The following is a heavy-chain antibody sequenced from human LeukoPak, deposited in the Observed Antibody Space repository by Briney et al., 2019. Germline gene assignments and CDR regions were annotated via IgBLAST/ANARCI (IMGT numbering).Heavy chain of an antibody. Sequence: ASVKVSCKASGYTFTSYYMHWVRQAPGQGLEWMEWINPNSGGTNYAQKFQGRVTMTRDTSISTAYMELSSLRSDDTAVYYCASAAAAGRGEGWFDSWGQGTLVTVSS. CDR1: GYTFTSYY. D-gene: IGHD6-13*01. J-gene: IGHJ5*01. CDR3: ASAAAAGRGEGWFDS. V-gene: IGHV1-2*02. CDR2: INPNSGGT.